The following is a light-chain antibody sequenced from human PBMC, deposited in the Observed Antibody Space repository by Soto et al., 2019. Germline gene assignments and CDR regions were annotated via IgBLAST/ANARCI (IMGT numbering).Light chain of an antibody. CDR2: AAS. CDR1: QGISSY. Sequence: AIRMTQSPSSFSASTGHRVTITCRASQGISSYLAWYQQKPGKAPKLLIYAASTLQSGDPSRYSGSASVTDIPLTIRCLQSEDFATYYCQQYYSYTRTFGQGTKVEIK. CDR3: QQYYSYTRT. V-gene: IGKV1-8*01. J-gene: IGKJ1*01.